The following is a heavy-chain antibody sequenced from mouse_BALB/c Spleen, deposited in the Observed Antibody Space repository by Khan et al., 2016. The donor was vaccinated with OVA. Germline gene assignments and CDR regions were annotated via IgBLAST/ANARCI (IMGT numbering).Heavy chain of an antibody. Sequence: EVELVESGGGLVKPGGSLKLSCAASGFAFSSYSMSWVRQTPEKRLEWVATITSGGRYPSYPDSVKGRFTISRDNAKNTLYLQMSSLKSEDTGMYYCTRDRNNYGSSFYFDYWGQGTTLTVSS. CDR3: TRDRNNYGSSFYFDY. J-gene: IGHJ2*01. CDR1: GFAFSSYS. D-gene: IGHD1-1*01. V-gene: IGHV5-6-4*01. CDR2: ITSGGRYP.